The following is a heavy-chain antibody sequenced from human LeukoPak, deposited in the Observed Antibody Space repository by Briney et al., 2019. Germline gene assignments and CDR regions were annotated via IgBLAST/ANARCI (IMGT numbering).Heavy chain of an antibody. CDR3: ASSGGYSSGWYGVADY. D-gene: IGHD6-19*01. CDR1: GGTFSSYA. CDR2: IIPIFGTA. Sequence: GASVKVSCKASGGTFSSYAISWVRQAPGQGLERMGGIIPIFGTANYAQKFQGRVTITADESTSTAYMELSSLRSEDTAVYYCASSGGYSSGWYGVADYWGQGTLVTVSS. J-gene: IGHJ4*02. V-gene: IGHV1-69*13.